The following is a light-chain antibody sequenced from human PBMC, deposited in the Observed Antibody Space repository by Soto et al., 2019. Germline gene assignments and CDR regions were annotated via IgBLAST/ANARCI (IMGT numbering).Light chain of an antibody. V-gene: IGLV1-51*02. J-gene: IGLJ3*02. CDR1: SSNIGNNY. CDR3: GTWDSSLSVGV. Sequence: QSVLTQPPSVSAAPGHQVTIFCSGSSSNIGNNYVSWYQQLPGTAPKLLIFENNKRPSGIPDRFSGSKSGTSATLGITGLQTGDEADYYCGTWDSSLSVGVFGGATKLTVL. CDR2: ENN.